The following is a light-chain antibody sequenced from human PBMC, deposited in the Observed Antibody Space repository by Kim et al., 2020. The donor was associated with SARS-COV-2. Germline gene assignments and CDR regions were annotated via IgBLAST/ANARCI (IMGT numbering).Light chain of an antibody. Sequence: CPGQRHTLSCSASESVSLIIAWSQQNPGQAPSLLIYDASTRATGSPARFSGSGSGTEFTLTIRSLKSEDFAVYYCQQYNHWPFTFGKGTNLEI. CDR2: DAS. CDR3: QQYNHWPFT. J-gene: IGKJ2*01. V-gene: IGKV3-15*01. CDR1: ESVSLI.